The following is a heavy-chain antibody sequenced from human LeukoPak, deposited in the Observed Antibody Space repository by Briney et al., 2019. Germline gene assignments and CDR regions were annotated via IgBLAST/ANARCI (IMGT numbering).Heavy chain of an antibody. J-gene: IGHJ4*02. CDR2: IYHSGST. V-gene: IGHV4-59*01. D-gene: IGHD5-12*01. CDR3: ARGGGYASPIGY. Sequence: SETLSLTCTLSGGSISTYYWSWIRQPPGKGLEWIGYIYHSGSTNYNPSLKSRVTISVDTSKNQFSLRLSSVTAADTAVYYCARGGGYASPIGYWGQGALVTVSS. CDR1: GGSISTYY.